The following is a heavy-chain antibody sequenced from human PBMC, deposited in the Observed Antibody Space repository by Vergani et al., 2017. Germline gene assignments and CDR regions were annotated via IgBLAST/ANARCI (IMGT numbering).Heavy chain of an antibody. CDR2: ISYDGSNK. J-gene: IGHJ4*02. V-gene: IGHV3-30*01. Sequence: QVQLVESGGGVVQPGRSLRLSCAASGFTFSSYAMHWVRQAPGKGLEWVAVISYDGSNKYYADSVKGRFTISRDNSKNTLYLQMNSLRAEDTAVYYCARAGSDGYNPTATSFDYWGQGTLVTVAS. CDR1: GFTFSSYA. D-gene: IGHD5-24*01. CDR3: ARAGSDGYNPTATSFDY.